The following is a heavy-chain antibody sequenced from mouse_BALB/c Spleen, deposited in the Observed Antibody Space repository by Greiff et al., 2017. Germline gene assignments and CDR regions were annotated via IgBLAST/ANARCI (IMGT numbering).Heavy chain of an antibody. CDR3: VRYYGNYVGAMDY. Sequence: EVQLVETGGGLVQPKGSLKLSCAASGFTFNTNAMNWVRQAPGKGLEWVARIRSKSNNYATYYADSVKDRFTISRDDSQSMLYLQMNNLKTEDTAMYYCVRYYGNYVGAMDYWGQGTSVTVSA. V-gene: IGHV10S3*01. D-gene: IGHD2-1*01. CDR1: GFTFNTNA. J-gene: IGHJ4*01. CDR2: IRSKSNNYAT.